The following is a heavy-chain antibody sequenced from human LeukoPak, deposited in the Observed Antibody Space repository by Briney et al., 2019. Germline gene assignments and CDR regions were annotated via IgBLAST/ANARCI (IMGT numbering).Heavy chain of an antibody. J-gene: IGHJ4*02. CDR3: ARERRSSGYYFDYFDY. Sequence: SVKVSCKASGGTFSSYAISWVRQAPGQGLEWMGGIIPIFGTANYAQKFQGRVTITADESTSTAYMELSSLRSEDTAVYYCARERRSSGYYFDYFDYWGQGTLVTVSS. CDR1: GGTFSSYA. D-gene: IGHD3-22*01. V-gene: IGHV1-69*13. CDR2: IIPIFGTA.